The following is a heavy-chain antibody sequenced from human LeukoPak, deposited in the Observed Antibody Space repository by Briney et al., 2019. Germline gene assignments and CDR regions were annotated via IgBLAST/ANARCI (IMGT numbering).Heavy chain of an antibody. CDR3: AREPEQWLLRSWLDP. CDR1: GGSISSYY. Sequence: SETLSLTCTVSGGSISSYYWSWIRQPAGKGVEWIGRIYTSGSTNYNPSLKSRVTMSVDTSKIQFSLKLSSVTAADTAVYYCAREPEQWLLRSWLDPWGQGTLVTVSS. V-gene: IGHV4-4*07. D-gene: IGHD6-19*01. CDR2: IYTSGST. J-gene: IGHJ5*02.